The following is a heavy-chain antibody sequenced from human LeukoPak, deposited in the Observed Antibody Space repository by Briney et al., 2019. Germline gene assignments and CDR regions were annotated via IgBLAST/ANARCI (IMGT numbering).Heavy chain of an antibody. CDR3: ARVVGVTPYFDY. D-gene: IGHD1-26*01. Sequence: PSETLSLTCTVSGGSISSSSYYWDWIRQPPGKGLEWIGSIYYSGNTYYNPSLKSRVTISVDTSKNQFSLKLNSVTAADTAVYYCARVVGVTPYFDYWGQGTLVTVSS. V-gene: IGHV4-39*07. CDR1: GGSISSSSYY. CDR2: IYYSGNT. J-gene: IGHJ4*02.